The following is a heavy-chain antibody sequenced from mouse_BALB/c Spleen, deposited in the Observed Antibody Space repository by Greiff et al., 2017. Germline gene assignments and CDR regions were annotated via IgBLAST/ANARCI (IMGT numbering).Heavy chain of an antibody. CDR3: AKQYDYDAMDY. J-gene: IGHJ4*01. Sequence: EVKLMESGGGLVKLGGSLKLSCAASGFTFSSYYMSWVRQTPEKRLELVAAINSNGGSTYYPDTVKGRFTISRDNAKNTLYLQMSSLKSEDTALYYCAKQYDYDAMDYWGQGTSVTVSS. V-gene: IGHV5-6-2*01. CDR2: INSNGGST. CDR1: GFTFSSYY.